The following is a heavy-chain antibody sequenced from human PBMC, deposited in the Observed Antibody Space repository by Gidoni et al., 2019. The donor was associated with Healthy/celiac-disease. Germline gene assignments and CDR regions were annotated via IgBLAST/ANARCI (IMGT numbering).Heavy chain of an antibody. D-gene: IGHD3-10*01. V-gene: IGHV3-33*01. J-gene: IGHJ6*02. CDR2: IWYDGSNK. Sequence: QVQLVESGGGVVQPGRSLRLSCAAYGFTFSSYGMHWVRQAPGKGLEWVAVIWYDGSNKYYADSVKGRFTISRDNSKNTLYLQMNSRRAEDTAVYYCARERITMVRGETYGMDVWGQGTTVTVSS. CDR1: GFTFSSYG. CDR3: ARERITMVRGETYGMDV.